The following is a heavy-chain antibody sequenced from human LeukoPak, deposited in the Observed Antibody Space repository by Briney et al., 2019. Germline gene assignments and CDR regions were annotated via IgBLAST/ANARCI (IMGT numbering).Heavy chain of an antibody. V-gene: IGHV4-59*01. D-gene: IGHD5/OR15-5a*01. CDR1: GGSISSFY. Sequence: PSETLSLTCTVSGGSISSFYWSWIRQPPGKGLEYIGYISYSETTSYNPSLKSRVTISVDTSKNQFSLKLTSVTAADTAVYYCARDKGLPQAFDIWGQGTMVTVSS. CDR2: ISYSETT. CDR3: ARDKGLPQAFDI. J-gene: IGHJ3*02.